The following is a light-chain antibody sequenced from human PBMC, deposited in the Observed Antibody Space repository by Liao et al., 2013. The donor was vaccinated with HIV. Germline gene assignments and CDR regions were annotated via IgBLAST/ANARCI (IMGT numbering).Light chain of an antibody. CDR1: NIGSQT. CDR3: QVWDSGSENYV. Sequence: SYELTQPPSVSVAPGKTASITCGGTNIGSQTVHWYQQKPGQAPVLVIYHNYDRPSGIPERFSGSNSGNTATMTISRAEAGDEADYYCQVWDSGSENYVFGTGTKVTVL. V-gene: IGLV3-21*04. CDR2: HNY. J-gene: IGLJ1*01.